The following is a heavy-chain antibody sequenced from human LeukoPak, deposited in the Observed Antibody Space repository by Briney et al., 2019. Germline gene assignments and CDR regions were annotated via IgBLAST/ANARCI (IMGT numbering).Heavy chain of an antibody. Sequence: PSETLSLTCAVYGGSFRGYYWSWIRQPPGKGREWIGEINHSGSTNYNPSLKSRVTISVDTSKNQFSLKLSSVTAADTAVYYCARDRYTMVRGVIGYWGQGTLVTVSS. CDR3: ARDRYTMVRGVIGY. CDR1: GGSFRGYY. CDR2: INHSGST. D-gene: IGHD3-10*01. J-gene: IGHJ4*02. V-gene: IGHV4-34*01.